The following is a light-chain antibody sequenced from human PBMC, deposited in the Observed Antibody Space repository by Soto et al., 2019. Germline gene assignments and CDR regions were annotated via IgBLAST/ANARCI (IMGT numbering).Light chain of an antibody. CDR2: GIS. J-gene: IGKJ1*01. CDR1: RRVASNY. CDR3: QQYTDWPLK. V-gene: IGKV3-20*01. Sequence: EVVMTQSPATLSVSPGERVTLSCRASRRVASNYLAWYQQKPGQAPRLLMYGISSRATGVPDRFSGSGSGTDFTLTISRLEPEDFAVYYCQQYTDWPLKFGQGTRWIS.